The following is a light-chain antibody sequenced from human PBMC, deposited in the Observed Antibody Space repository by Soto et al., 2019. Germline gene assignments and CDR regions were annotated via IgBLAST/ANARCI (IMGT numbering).Light chain of an antibody. V-gene: IGKV3-20*01. Sequence: VLTQSPCTLSLSTGERATLSCRASQSVSSSYLAWYQQKPGHAPRLLIYGASSRATGIPDRFSGSGSGTDFTLTISRLEHAEVAVYYCQQYGSSPPGTFGGGTKVDIK. CDR1: QSVSSSY. J-gene: IGKJ4*01. CDR2: GAS. CDR3: QQYGSSPPGT.